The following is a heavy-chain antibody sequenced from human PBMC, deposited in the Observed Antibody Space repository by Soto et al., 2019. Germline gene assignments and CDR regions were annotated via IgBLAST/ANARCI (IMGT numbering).Heavy chain of an antibody. CDR1: GFNFSSYA. J-gene: IGHJ5*02. V-gene: IGHV3-23*01. CDR3: VKYTVTEDLGES. CDR2: VSRAGTYT. Sequence: EVQLLESGGDVVRPGGSLRLSCAASGFNFSSYAMGWVRHAPGKGLEWVAGVSRAGTYTFYADSVRGRFSISRDISRDTVDLYMNALRGADAAVYFCVKYTVTEDLGESWGQGTLVSVS. D-gene: IGHD3-16*01.